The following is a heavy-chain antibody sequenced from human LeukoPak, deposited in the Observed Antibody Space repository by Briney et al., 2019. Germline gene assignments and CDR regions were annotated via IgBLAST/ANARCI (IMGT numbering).Heavy chain of an antibody. J-gene: IGHJ5*02. CDR3: ARGRGTVLRYFDWLNWFDP. CDR1: GYTFTSYG. CDR2: ISAYNGNT. D-gene: IGHD3-9*01. V-gene: IGHV1-18*01. Sequence: GASVKVSCKASGYTFTSYGISWVRQAPGQGLEWMGWISAYNGNTNYAQKLQGRVTMTTDTSTSTAYMELRSMRSDDTDVYYCARGRGTVLRYFDWLNWFDPWGQGTLVTVSS.